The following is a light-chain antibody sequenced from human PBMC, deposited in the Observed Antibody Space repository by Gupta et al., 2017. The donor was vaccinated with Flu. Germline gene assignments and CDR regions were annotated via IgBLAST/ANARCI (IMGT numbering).Light chain of an antibody. CDR2: EVS. Sequence: QSALTQPPSASGSPGQSVTISCTGTSSDVGGYNYVSWYQQHPGKAPRLMIYEVSHRPSGVPDRFSGSKSGNTASLTVSGLQAEDEAEYYCSSYADSNNWVFGGGTKLTVL. V-gene: IGLV2-8*01. CDR1: SSDVGGYNY. CDR3: SSYADSNNWV. J-gene: IGLJ3*02.